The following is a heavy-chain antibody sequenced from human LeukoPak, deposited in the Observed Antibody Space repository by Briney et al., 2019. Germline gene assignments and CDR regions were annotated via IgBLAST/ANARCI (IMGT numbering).Heavy chain of an antibody. J-gene: IGHJ4*02. CDR3: ARIFSNEFYYGSESHLDN. V-gene: IGHV3-33*01. D-gene: IGHD3-10*01. CDR2: IWYDGSNK. CDR1: GFTFNSYG. Sequence: GGSLRLSCAASGFTFNSYGMHWVRQAPGKGLEWVAFIWYDGSNKHYADSMKGRFTISRDNSRNTLYLQMNSLRAEDTAVYYCARIFSNEFYYGSESHLDNWGQGTLVTVSS.